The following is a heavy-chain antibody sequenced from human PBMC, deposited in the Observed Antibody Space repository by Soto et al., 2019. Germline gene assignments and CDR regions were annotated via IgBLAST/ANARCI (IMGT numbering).Heavy chain of an antibody. CDR1: GGSINSYY. CDR3: ARHAGWLDFDY. D-gene: IGHD3-9*01. CDR2: IYYSGST. V-gene: IGHV4-59*08. J-gene: IGHJ4*02. Sequence: SETLSLTCTVSGGSINSYYWSWIRQPPGKGLEWIGYIYYSGSTNYNPSLKSRVTMSVDTSKNQFSLKLSSVTAADTAIYYCARHAGWLDFDYWGQGTLVTVSS.